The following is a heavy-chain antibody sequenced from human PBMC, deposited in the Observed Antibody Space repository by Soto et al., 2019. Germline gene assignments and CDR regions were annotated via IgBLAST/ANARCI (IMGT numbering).Heavy chain of an antibody. CDR1: GGSFSGYY. J-gene: IGHJ4*02. CDR2: INHSGST. D-gene: IGHD5-18*01. V-gene: IGHV4-34*01. CDR3: ARGLVPTRPRGYSYGLVY. Sequence: QVQLQQWGAGLLKPSETLSLTCAVYGGSFSGYYWSWIRQPPGKGLEWIGEINHSGSTNYNPSLKSRVTISVDTSKTQFSLKLSSVTAADTAVYYCARGLVPTRPRGYSYGLVYWGQGTLVTVSS.